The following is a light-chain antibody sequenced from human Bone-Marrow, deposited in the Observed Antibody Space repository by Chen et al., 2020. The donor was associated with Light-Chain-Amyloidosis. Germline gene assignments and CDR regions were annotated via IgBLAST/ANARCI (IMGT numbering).Light chain of an antibody. V-gene: IGLV3-25*03. Sequence: SYELTQPPSVSVPPGQTARITCSGDDLPTQYAYWYQQKPGQAPVLVIHRDTERPSGISERFSGSSSGTTARLTISGVQAEDEADYHCQSADSSGTYEVIFGGGTKLTVL. CDR2: RDT. J-gene: IGLJ2*01. CDR3: QSADSSGTYEVI. CDR1: DLPTQY.